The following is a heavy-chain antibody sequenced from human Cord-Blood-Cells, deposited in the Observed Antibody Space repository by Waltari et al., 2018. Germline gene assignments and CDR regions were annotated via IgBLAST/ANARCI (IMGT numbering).Heavy chain of an antibody. J-gene: IGHJ6*03. CDR1: GYTFPSYD. CDR3: ARSLFYDFWSGYYYYYMDV. Sequence: QVQLVQSGAEVKKPGASVKVSCKASGYTFPSYDINWVRQATGQGLEWMGWMNPNSGNTGYAQKFQGRVTITRNTSISTAYMELSSLRSEDTAVYYCARSLFYDFWSGYYYYYMDVWGKGTTVTVSS. D-gene: IGHD3-3*01. V-gene: IGHV1-8*03. CDR2: MNPNSGNT.